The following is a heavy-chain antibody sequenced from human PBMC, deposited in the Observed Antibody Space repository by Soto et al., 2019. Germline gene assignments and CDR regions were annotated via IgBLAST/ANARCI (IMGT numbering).Heavy chain of an antibody. J-gene: IGHJ2*01. V-gene: IGHV1-24*01. D-gene: IGHD2-15*01. Sequence: ASVKVSFKVSGYTLTELSMHWVRQAPGQGLEWMGGFDPEDGETIYAQKFQGRVTMTEDTSTDTAYMELSSLRSEDTAVYYCATGGYCSGGSCLSRWYFDLWGRGTLVTVSS. CDR2: FDPEDGET. CDR3: ATGGYCSGGSCLSRWYFDL. CDR1: GYTLTELS.